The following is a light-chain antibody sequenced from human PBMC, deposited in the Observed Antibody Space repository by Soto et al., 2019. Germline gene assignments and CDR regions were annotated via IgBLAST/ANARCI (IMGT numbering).Light chain of an antibody. CDR2: GGS. CDR3: QQYGNSPLT. Sequence: IVMTQSPATLSLSPVQRPTLSCMASQSVRSDYFAGYQQKPGQAPRVIIFGGSTRATASPDRFIGSGSGTDFTLTTSRLEPEDFALYYCQQYGNSPLTFGGGTKVDIK. J-gene: IGKJ4*01. CDR1: QSVRSDY. V-gene: IGKV3-20*01.